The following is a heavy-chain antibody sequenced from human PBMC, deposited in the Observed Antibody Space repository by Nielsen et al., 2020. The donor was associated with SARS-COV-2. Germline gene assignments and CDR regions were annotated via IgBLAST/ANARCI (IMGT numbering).Heavy chain of an antibody. J-gene: IGHJ6*02. D-gene: IGHD6-13*01. CDR1: GYSFSSYW. Sequence: KVSCKGSGYSFSSYWIGWVRQMPGKGLEWMGIIYPGDSDTRYSPSFQGQVTISADKSISTAYLQWSSLKASDTAMYYCARQKGYSSSPDYYYYYGMDVWGQGTTVTVSS. CDR3: ARQKGYSSSPDYYYYYGMDV. CDR2: IYPGDSDT. V-gene: IGHV5-51*01.